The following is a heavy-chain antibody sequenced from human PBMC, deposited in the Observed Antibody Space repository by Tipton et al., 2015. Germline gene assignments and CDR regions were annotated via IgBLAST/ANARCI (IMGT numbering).Heavy chain of an antibody. J-gene: IGHJ4*02. CDR2: ITTNGYST. CDR3: VKVTNWGHKYYFDY. V-gene: IGHV3-64D*08. Sequence: GSLRLSCSAAGFTLSRYAMNWVRQAPGKGLEYVSAITTNGYSTYYADSVRGRFTISRDNSKNTLYLQMSSLRAEDTAVYYCVKVTNWGHKYYFDYWGQGTLVTVSS. CDR1: GFTLSRYA. D-gene: IGHD7-27*01.